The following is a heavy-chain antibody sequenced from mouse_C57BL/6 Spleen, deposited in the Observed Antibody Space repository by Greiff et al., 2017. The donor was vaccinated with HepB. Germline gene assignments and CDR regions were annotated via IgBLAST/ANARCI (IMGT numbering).Heavy chain of an antibody. J-gene: IGHJ3*01. CDR2: ISSGSSTI. Sequence: EVQGVESGGGLVKPGGSLKLSCAASGFTFSDYGMHWVRQAPEKGLEWVAYISSGSSTIYYADTLKGRFTISRDNAKDTLFLQMTSLRSEDTAMYYCARSSGYDGAWFAYWGQGTLVTVSA. V-gene: IGHV5-17*01. D-gene: IGHD2-2*01. CDR1: GFTFSDYG. CDR3: ARSSGYDGAWFAY.